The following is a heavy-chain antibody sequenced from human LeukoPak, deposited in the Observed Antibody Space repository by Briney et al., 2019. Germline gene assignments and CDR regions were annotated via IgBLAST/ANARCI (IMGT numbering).Heavy chain of an antibody. CDR2: ISAYNGNT. CDR1: GYTFTSYG. D-gene: IGHD6-19*01. J-gene: IGHJ6*02. CDR3: AREVHSELYNIAVAGTGYYGMDV. Sequence: GASVKVSCKASGYTFTSYGISWVRQAPGQGLEWMGWISAYNGNTNYAQKFQGRVTITADESTSTAYMELSSLRSEDTAVYYCAREVHSELYNIAVAGTGYYGMDVWGQGTTVTVSS. V-gene: IGHV1-18*01.